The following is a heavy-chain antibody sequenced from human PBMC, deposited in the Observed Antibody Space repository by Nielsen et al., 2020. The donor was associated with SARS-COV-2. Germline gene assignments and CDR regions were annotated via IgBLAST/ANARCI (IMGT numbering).Heavy chain of an antibody. D-gene: IGHD6-19*01. J-gene: IGHJ4*02. CDR3: AKDITPIAVAGTGIDY. CDR2: ISRSSSDI. Sequence: GGSLRLSCVASGFTFGIYNMNWVRQAPGKGLEWVSAISRSSSDIYHADSVKGRFTISRDNAKNSLYLQMNSLRAEDTALYYCAKDITPIAVAGTGIDYWGQGTLVTVSS. CDR1: GFTFGIYN. V-gene: IGHV3-21*04.